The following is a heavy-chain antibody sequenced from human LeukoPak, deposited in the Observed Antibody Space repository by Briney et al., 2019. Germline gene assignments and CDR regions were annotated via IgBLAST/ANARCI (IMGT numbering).Heavy chain of an antibody. V-gene: IGHV4-59*01. CDR1: GGSISSYY. CDR2: IYYSGST. J-gene: IGHJ6*02. Sequence: SETLSLTCTVSGGSISSYYWSWIRQPPGKGLEWIGYIYYSGSTNYNPSLKSRVTISVDTSKNQFSLKLSSVTAADTAVYYCARDERYCSSNSCSTVDSYGMDVWGQGTTVTVSS. D-gene: IGHD2-2*01. CDR3: ARDERYCSSNSCSTVDSYGMDV.